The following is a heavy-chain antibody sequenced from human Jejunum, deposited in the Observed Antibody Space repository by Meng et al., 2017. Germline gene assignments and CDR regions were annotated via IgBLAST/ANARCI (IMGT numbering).Heavy chain of an antibody. CDR1: GDTLNTYN. Sequence: QGQLVQSGAEVKKPGASVKVSCKASGDTLNTYNMHWVRQAPGQGLEWMGIINPSGSSAAYAQSFQGRLTMTRDTSTSTLHMELTSLQFEDTAMYYCARDNWGPDYWGQGTLVTVSS. J-gene: IGHJ4*02. V-gene: IGHV1-46*02. D-gene: IGHD7-27*01. CDR3: ARDNWGPDY. CDR2: INPSGSSA.